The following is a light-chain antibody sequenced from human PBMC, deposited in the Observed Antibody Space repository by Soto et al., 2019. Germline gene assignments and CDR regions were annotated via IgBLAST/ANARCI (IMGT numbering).Light chain of an antibody. CDR2: EVS. CDR3: QVWDSSSDRYV. V-gene: IGLV2-14*01. J-gene: IGLJ1*01. CDR1: SSDVGSYNY. Sequence: QSVLTQPASVSGSPGQSITISCTGTSSDVGSYNYVSWYQQHPGKAPKLMIYEVSDRPSGISSRFSGSKSGNTASLTISGLQTEDEADYYCQVWDSSSDRYVFGTGTKLTVL.